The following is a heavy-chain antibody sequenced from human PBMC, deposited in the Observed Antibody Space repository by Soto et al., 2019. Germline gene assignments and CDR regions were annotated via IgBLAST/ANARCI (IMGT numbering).Heavy chain of an antibody. V-gene: IGHV4-30-2*01. J-gene: IGHJ4*02. Sequence: KASETLSLTCAVSGGSISSGGYSWSWIRQPPGKGLEWIGYIYHSGSTYYNPSLKSRVTISVDTSKNHFSLKLSSVTAADTAVYYCARAYQVLGLYYFDYWGQGAPVTVS. CDR3: ARAYQVLGLYYFDY. CDR2: IYHSGST. CDR1: GGSISSGGYS. D-gene: IGHD2-2*01.